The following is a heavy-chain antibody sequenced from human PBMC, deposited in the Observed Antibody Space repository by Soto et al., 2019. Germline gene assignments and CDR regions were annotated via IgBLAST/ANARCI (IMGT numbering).Heavy chain of an antibody. V-gene: IGHV3-7*03. CDR1: GFTLSMYS. CDR2: IPQEGSDG. J-gene: IGHJ6*02. CDR3: ARDQLILPAHDFFYGSDV. D-gene: IGHD2-21*02. Sequence: PWSSLRLSCEVSGFTLSMYSMTWVRQAPGKVLEWVAKIPQEGSDGHYVDSVKGRCTISRDNAKNSVYLQMNSLRAEDTAVYYCARDQLILPAHDFFYGSDVWGQGAKVTVSS.